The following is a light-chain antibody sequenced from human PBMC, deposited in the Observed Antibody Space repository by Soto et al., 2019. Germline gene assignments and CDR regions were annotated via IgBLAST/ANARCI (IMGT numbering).Light chain of an antibody. CDR1: QSVSSSY. J-gene: IGKJ5*01. CDR2: GAS. V-gene: IGKV3-20*01. CDR3: QKYGSSPSIT. Sequence: EIVLTQSPGTLSLPPGERATLSCRASQSVSSSYLAWYQQKPGQAPRLLIYGASSRATGIPDRFSGSGSGTDFTLTISRLEPEDFAVYYCQKYGSSPSITFGQGTRLEIK.